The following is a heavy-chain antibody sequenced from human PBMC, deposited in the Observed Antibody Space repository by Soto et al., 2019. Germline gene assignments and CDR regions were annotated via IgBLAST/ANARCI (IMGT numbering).Heavy chain of an antibody. CDR3: ARAAYYDFWSGPYYMDV. CDR2: IYSGGST. D-gene: IGHD3-3*01. CDR1: GFTVSSNY. Sequence: GGSLRLSCAASGFTVSSNYMSWVRQAPGKGLEWVSVIYSGGSTYHADSVKGRFTISRHNSKNTLYLQMNSLRAEDTAVYYCARAAYYDFWSGPYYMDVWGKGTTVTVS. J-gene: IGHJ6*03. V-gene: IGHV3-53*04.